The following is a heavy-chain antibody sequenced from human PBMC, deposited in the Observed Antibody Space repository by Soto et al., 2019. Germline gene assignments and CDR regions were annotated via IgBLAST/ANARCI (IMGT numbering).Heavy chain of an antibody. Sequence: ASVKVSCKASGYTFTSYDINWVRQATGQGLEWMGWVNPNSGNTGYAQKFQGRVTMTRNTSISTAYMELSSLRSEDTAVYYCARGSLGSGWYYYYYGMDVWGQGTTVTVSS. D-gene: IGHD6-19*01. CDR3: ARGSLGSGWYYYYYGMDV. J-gene: IGHJ6*02. CDR1: GYTFTSYD. V-gene: IGHV1-8*01. CDR2: VNPNSGNT.